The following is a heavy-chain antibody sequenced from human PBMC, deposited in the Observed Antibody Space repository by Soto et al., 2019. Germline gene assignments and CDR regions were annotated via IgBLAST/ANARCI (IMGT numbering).Heavy chain of an antibody. CDR2: IYSGGST. D-gene: IGHD6-6*01. Sequence: TGGSLRLSCAASGFTVSSNYMSWVRQAPGKGLEWVSVIYSGGSTYYADSVKGRFTISRDNSKNTLYLQMNSLRAEDTAVYYCARVRERSSSSGGGPYDYWGQGTLVTVSS. V-gene: IGHV3-53*01. CDR1: GFTVSSNY. CDR3: ARVRERSSSSGGGPYDY. J-gene: IGHJ4*02.